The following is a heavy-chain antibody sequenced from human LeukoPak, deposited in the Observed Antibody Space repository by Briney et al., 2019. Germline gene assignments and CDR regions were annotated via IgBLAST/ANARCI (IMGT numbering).Heavy chain of an antibody. CDR3: ARSLPPSSYSAFDI. CDR2: IIPIFGTA. CDR1: GYTFTSYA. J-gene: IGHJ3*02. Sequence: SVKVSCKASGYTFTSYAMNWVRQAPGQGLEWMGGIIPIFGTANYAQKFQGRVTITTDESTSTAYMELSSLRSEDTAVYYCARSLPPSSYSAFDIWGQGTMVTVSS. D-gene: IGHD6-6*01. V-gene: IGHV1-69*05.